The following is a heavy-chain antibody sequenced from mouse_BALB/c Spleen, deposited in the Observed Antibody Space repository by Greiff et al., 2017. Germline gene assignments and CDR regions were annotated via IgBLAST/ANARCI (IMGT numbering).Heavy chain of an antibody. D-gene: IGHD2-4*01. J-gene: IGHJ1*01. CDR1: GYSFTSYW. CDR3: TRLTTMITTGYFDV. CDR2: IYPGNSDT. Sequence: VQLQQSGTVLARPGASVKMSCKASGYSFTSYWMHWVKQRPGQGLEWIGAIYPGNSDTSYNQKFKGKAKLTAVTSASTAYMELSSLTNEDSAVYYCTRLTTMITTGYFDVWGAGTTVTVSS. V-gene: IGHV1-5*01.